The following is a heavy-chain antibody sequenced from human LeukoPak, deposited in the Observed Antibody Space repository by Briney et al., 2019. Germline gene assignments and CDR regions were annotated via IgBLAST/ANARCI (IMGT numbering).Heavy chain of an antibody. Sequence: SVTLSLTCSGSGGSISSSSCYWGWLPPPPGHGLEWIGSIYYSGSTYYNPSLKSRVTISVDTSKNQFSLKLSSVTAADTAVYYCASRVTTVDYWGQGTLVTVSS. CDR1: GGSISSSSCY. CDR3: ASRVTTVDY. J-gene: IGHJ4*02. D-gene: IGHD4-17*01. V-gene: IGHV4-39*01. CDR2: IYYSGST.